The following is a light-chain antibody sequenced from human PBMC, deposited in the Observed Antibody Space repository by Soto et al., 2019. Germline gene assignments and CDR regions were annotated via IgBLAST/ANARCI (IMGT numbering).Light chain of an antibody. V-gene: IGKV1-5*03. Sequence: DIQMTQSPSTLSASVGDRVTITCRASQSISSWLAWYQQKPGKAPKLLIYKASSLESGVPSRVSRSGSGTEFTLTISRLQPDDFATYYCQQYNSYPSFGGGTKVEIK. CDR3: QQYNSYPS. CDR1: QSISSW. J-gene: IGKJ4*01. CDR2: KAS.